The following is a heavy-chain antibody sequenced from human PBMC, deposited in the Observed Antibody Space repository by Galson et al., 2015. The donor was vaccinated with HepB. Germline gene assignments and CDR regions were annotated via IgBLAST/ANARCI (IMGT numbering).Heavy chain of an antibody. CDR3: AKEDLIDDIVVVPAAKDY. D-gene: IGHD2-2*01. Sequence: SLRLSCAASGFTFSSYGMHWVRQAPGKGLEWVAVISYDGSNKYYADSVKGRFTISRDNSKNTLYLQMNSLRAEDTAVYYCAKEDLIDDIVVVPAAKDYWGQGTLVTVSS. CDR2: ISYDGSNK. J-gene: IGHJ4*02. CDR1: GFTFSSYG. V-gene: IGHV3-30*18.